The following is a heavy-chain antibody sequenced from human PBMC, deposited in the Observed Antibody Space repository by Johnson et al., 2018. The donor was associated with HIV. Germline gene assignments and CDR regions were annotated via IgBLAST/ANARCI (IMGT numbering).Heavy chain of an antibody. D-gene: IGHD3-3*01. CDR1: GFTFRIYD. V-gene: IGHV3-30*02. CDR3: TVWRWGWSGQEPFDV. CDR2: IRSDGVNK. Sequence: HVQLVESGGGVVQPGRSLRLSCAASGFTFRIYDMQWVRQAPGKGLEWLAYIRSDGVNKQYTDSVKGRFTISRDNSKNTVYLQMNSLRDEDTSVYYCTVWRWGWSGQEPFDVWGQGTMVTVSS. J-gene: IGHJ3*01.